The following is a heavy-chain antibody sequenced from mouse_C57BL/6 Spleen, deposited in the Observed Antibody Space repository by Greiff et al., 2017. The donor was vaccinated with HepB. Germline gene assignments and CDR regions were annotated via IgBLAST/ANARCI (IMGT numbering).Heavy chain of an antibody. J-gene: IGHJ3*01. CDR3: ARRGLLRLACFAY. D-gene: IGHD1-1*01. V-gene: IGHV1-47*01. CDR1: GYTFTTYP. CDR2: FHPYNDDT. Sequence: VQLQQSGAELVKPGASVKMSCKASGYTFTTYPIEWMKQNNGKSLEWIGNFHPYNDDTKYNEKFKGKATLTVEKSSSTVYLELSRLTYDDSAVYYSARRGLLRLACFAYWGQGTLVTVSA.